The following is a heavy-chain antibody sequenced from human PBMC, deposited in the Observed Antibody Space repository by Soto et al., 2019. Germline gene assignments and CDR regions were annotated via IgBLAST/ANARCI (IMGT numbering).Heavy chain of an antibody. CDR2: IIPILGIA. V-gene: IGHV1-69*02. D-gene: IGHD2-2*01. J-gene: IGHJ3*02. CDR3: ARVRYCSSTSCYSIGPHDAFDI. Sequence: ASVKVSCKASGGTFSSYTISWVRQAPGQGLEWMGRIIPILGIANYAQKFQGRVTITADKSTSTAYMELSSLRSEDTAVYYCARVRYCSSTSCYSIGPHDAFDIWGQGTMVTVSS. CDR1: GGTFSSYT.